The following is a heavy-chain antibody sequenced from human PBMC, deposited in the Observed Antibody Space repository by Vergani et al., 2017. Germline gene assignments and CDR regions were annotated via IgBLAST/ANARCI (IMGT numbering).Heavy chain of an antibody. CDR1: GFTFSTYA. CDR2: LTGGGGST. Sequence: EVQLLESGGSLKQPGGSVRLSCAASGFTFSTYAMHWVRQAPGKGLEWVSALTGGGGSTYYADSFKGRFIISRDNSRDTLYLQMNSLRPEDTATYYCVIDAPSYENFFASWGQGPLVTVSS. CDR3: VIDAPSYENFFAS. D-gene: IGHD1-26*01. J-gene: IGHJ4*02. V-gene: IGHV3-23*01.